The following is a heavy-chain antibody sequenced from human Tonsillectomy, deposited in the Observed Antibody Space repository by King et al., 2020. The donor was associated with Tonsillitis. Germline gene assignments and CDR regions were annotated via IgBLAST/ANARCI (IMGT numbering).Heavy chain of an antibody. V-gene: IGHV1-69*04. CDR1: GGTFSSYA. D-gene: IGHD3-22*01. CDR2: IIPILGIA. CDR3: ARDYYGDQRWAFDI. Sequence: QLVQSGAEVKKPGSSVKVSCKASGGTFSSYAISWVRQAPGQGLEWMGRIIPILGIANYAQKFQGRVTITADKSTSTAYMELSSLRSEDTAVYYCARDYYGDQRWAFDIWGQGTMVTVSS. J-gene: IGHJ3*02.